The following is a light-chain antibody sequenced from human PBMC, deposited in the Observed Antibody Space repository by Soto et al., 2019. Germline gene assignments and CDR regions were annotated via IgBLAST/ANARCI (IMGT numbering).Light chain of an antibody. J-gene: IGKJ5*01. V-gene: IGKV1-39*01. CDR3: QQGYTSAIT. Sequence: DIQMTQSPSCLSASVGDRVTITCRASQRIGKHLNCYQQIPGKAPNFLIYAASTLQTGVPSRFSGSGSGTDFTLTVNSLQPEDFATYYCQQGYTSAITFGQGTRLEIK. CDR1: QRIGKH. CDR2: AAS.